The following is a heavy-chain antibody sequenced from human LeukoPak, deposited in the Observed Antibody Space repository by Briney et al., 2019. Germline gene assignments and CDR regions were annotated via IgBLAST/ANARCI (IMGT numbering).Heavy chain of an antibody. Sequence: GGTLRLPCRGSGYPFGRSERRCRRPPPEKKREGVANINEDGSGKFYVDSVKGRFTISRDNAKRSLDLQVNSLRAEDRAVYYCTRSPRDVNDYWGERTLVTVSS. CDR1: GYPFGRSE. CDR3: TRSPRDVNDY. CDR2: INEDGSGK. V-gene: IGHV3-7*01. D-gene: IGHD5-24*01. J-gene: IGHJ4*02.